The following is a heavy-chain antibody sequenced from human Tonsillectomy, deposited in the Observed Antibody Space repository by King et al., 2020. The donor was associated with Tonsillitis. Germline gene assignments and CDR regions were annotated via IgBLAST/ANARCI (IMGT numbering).Heavy chain of an antibody. CDR1: GFTFSSYV. Sequence: VQLVESGGGLVQPGGSLRLSCAASGFTFSSYVMSWVRQAPGKGLEWVSVISGSGGGTYYADSVRGRFTISRDSPKNTLHLQMDSLRADDTAVYYCARGGYCNTTSCSVLPFDSWGQGTLVTVSS. V-gene: IGHV3-23*04. D-gene: IGHD2-2*03. CDR2: ISGSGGGT. CDR3: ARGGYCNTTSCSVLPFDS. J-gene: IGHJ4*02.